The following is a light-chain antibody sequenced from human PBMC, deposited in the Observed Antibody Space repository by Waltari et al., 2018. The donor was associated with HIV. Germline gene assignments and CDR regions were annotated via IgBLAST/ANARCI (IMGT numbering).Light chain of an antibody. Sequence: HSVLTQPASVSGSPGQSITISCSGPTSDLSSLHFVSWYQQYPGRAPRLIIFEVSSRPSGISDRFSGSKSGDTASLTISALRTEDEADYFCSSYSPRTSVVFGGGTKVTVL. CDR2: EVS. V-gene: IGLV2-14*01. J-gene: IGLJ3*02. CDR3: SSYSPRTSVV. CDR1: TSDLSSLHF.